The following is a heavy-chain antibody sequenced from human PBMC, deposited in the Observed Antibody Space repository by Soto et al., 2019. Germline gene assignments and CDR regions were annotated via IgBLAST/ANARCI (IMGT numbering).Heavy chain of an antibody. CDR2: IYYSGST. J-gene: IGHJ6*02. CDR3: ARIQGYCSGGSCSPPRGRDV. Sequence: SETLSLTCTVSGGSISSCGYYWSWIRQHPGKGLEWIGYIYYSGSTYYNPSLKRRVTISVDTSKNQFSLKLSSVTAADKAVYYVARIQGYCSGGSCSPPRGRDVGGQGTTVTVSS. V-gene: IGHV4-31*03. D-gene: IGHD2-15*01. CDR1: GGSISSCGYY.